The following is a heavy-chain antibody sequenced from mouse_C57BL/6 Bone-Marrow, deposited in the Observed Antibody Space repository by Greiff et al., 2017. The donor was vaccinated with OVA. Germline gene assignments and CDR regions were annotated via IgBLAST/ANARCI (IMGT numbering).Heavy chain of an antibody. CDR3: AREEAQAYYFDY. Sequence: QVQLQQSGAELVRPGTSVKLSCKASGYTFTSYWMHWVKQRPGQGLEWIGVIDPSDSYTNYTQKFKGKATLTVDTSSSTAYMQLSSLTSEDSAVYYCAREEAQAYYFDYWGQGTTLTVSS. D-gene: IGHD3-2*02. CDR1: GYTFTSYW. V-gene: IGHV1-59*01. CDR2: IDPSDSYT. J-gene: IGHJ2*01.